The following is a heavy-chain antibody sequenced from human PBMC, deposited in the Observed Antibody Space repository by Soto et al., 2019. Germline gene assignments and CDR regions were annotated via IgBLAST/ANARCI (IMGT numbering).Heavy chain of an antibody. CDR1: GGSFSTYA. J-gene: IGHJ6*02. D-gene: IGHD2-21*01. CDR2: IITFFGAA. V-gene: IGHV1-69*01. CDR3: ARGGKERFRGPGMDV. Sequence: QVHLVQSGAEVKKPGSSVRVSRKASGGSFSTYAFNWVRLAPGQGLEWLGGIITFFGAAMYAQKFRGRVTITADELTTTAYMELSGLRSDDTAVYYCARGGKERFRGPGMDVWGQGTAVTVS.